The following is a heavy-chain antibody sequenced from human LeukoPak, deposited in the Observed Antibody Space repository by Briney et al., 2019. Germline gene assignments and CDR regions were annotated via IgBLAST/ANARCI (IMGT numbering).Heavy chain of an antibody. CDR2: IYDNGDA. D-gene: IGHD5-24*01. Sequence: GGSLRLSCAASGFTVSSNYMSWVRQAPGTGLEWVSVIYDNGDAYSADSVKGRFTISRHNSKNTLYLQMNSLRPEDTAVYYCAGGSRRDGYDYWGQGTLVTVSS. CDR3: AGGSRRDGYDY. V-gene: IGHV3-53*04. J-gene: IGHJ4*02. CDR1: GFTVSSNY.